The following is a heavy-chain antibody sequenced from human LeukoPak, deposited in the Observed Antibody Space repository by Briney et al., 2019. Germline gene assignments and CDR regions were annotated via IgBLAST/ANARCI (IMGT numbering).Heavy chain of an antibody. CDR2: IYYSGST. Sequence: SETLSLTCTVSGGSTSSYYWSWIRQPPGKGLEWIGYIYYSGSTNYNPSLKSRVTISVDTSKNQFSLKLSSVTAADTAVYYCARDSLRYGGSMDVWGQGTTVTVSS. CDR3: ARDSLRYGGSMDV. CDR1: GGSTSSYY. D-gene: IGHD5/OR15-5a*01. V-gene: IGHV4-59*01. J-gene: IGHJ6*02.